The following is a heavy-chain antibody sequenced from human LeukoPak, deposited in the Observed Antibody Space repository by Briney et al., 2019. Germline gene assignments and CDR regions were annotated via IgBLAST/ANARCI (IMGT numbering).Heavy chain of an antibody. Sequence: ASVKVSCKASGGTFNNYSINWVRQAPGQGLEWMGGSTPMFGTAKYAQKFQGRVTITADESTSTAYMELSRLRNEDTAVYYCARAEVRGFERAAIIHHYDMDVWGQGTTVTVSS. J-gene: IGHJ6*02. D-gene: IGHD5-24*01. CDR1: GGTFNNYS. V-gene: IGHV1-69*13. CDR3: ARAEVRGFERAAIIHHYDMDV. CDR2: STPMFGTA.